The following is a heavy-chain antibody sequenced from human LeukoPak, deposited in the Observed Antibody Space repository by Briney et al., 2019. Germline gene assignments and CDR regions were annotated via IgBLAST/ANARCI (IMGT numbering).Heavy chain of an antibody. Sequence: SETLSLTCTVSGGSIGSGGYYWSWIRQHPGKGLEWIGYIYYSGSTYYNPSLKSRVTISVDTSKNQFSLKLSSVTAADTAVYYCARALWFGELLGGNWFDPWGQGTLVTVSS. V-gene: IGHV4-31*03. CDR3: ARALWFGELLGGNWFDP. CDR2: IYYSGST. CDR1: GGSIGSGGYY. J-gene: IGHJ5*02. D-gene: IGHD3-10*01.